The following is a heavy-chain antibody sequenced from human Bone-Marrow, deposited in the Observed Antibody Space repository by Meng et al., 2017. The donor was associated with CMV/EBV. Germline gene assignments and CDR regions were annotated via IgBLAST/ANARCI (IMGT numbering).Heavy chain of an antibody. V-gene: IGHV4-34*02. CDR1: GGSFSGYY. CDR3: ARGGGPFDY. J-gene: IGHJ4*02. D-gene: IGHD3-16*01. Sequence: QVHLTQGGAGLLKPSETLSLTLAVYGGSFSGYYWSWIRQPPGKGLEWIGEINHSGSTNYNPSLKSRVTISVDTSKNQFSLKLSSVTAADTAVYYCARGGGPFDYWGQGTPVTVSS. CDR2: INHSGST.